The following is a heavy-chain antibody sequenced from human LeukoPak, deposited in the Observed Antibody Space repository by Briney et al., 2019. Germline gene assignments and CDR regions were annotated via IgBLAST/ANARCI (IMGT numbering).Heavy chain of an antibody. J-gene: IGHJ3*02. D-gene: IGHD2-2*01. CDR2: ISSSGSTI. CDR3: ARDPTGYCSSASCYLI. V-gene: IGHV3-48*04. Sequence: GGSLRLSCAASGFTFSSYAMSWVRQAPGKGLEWVSYISSSGSTIYYADSVKGRFTISRDNAKNSLYLQMNSLRAEDTAVYYCARDPTGYCSSASCYLIWGQGTMVTVSS. CDR1: GFTFSSYA.